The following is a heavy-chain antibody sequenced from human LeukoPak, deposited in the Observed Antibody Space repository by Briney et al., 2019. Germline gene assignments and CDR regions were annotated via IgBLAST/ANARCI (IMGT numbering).Heavy chain of an antibody. D-gene: IGHD2-15*01. Sequence: GGSLRLSCAASGFTFSSYSMNWVRQAPGKGLEWVSYISSSSSTIYYADSVKGRFTISRDNAKNSLYLQMNSLRAEDTAVYYCARDRGYCSGGSCPDAFDIWGQGTMVTVSS. CDR1: GFTFSSYS. CDR2: ISSSSSTI. V-gene: IGHV3-48*04. J-gene: IGHJ3*02. CDR3: ARDRGYCSGGSCPDAFDI.